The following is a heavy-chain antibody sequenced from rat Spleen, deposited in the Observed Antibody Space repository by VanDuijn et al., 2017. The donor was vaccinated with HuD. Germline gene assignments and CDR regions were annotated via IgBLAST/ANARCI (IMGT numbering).Heavy chain of an antibody. Sequence: EVQLVESGGGLVQPGRSLKLSCAASGFTFSNYDMAWVRQAPTKGLEWVATISYDGSSTYYRGSVKGRFTCSRDNAESTLYLQMDSLRSEDTATYYCARALYGGSSELGWFAYWGQGTLVTVSS. D-gene: IGHD1-11*01. CDR2: ISYDGSST. J-gene: IGHJ3*01. V-gene: IGHV5-29*01. CDR1: GFTFSNYD. CDR3: ARALYGGSSELGWFAY.